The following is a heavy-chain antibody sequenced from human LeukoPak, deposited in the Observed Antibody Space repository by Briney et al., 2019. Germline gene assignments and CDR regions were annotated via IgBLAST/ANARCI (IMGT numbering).Heavy chain of an antibody. CDR1: GFNFDAYA. D-gene: IGHD3-22*01. CDR3: TRVNYYDSGSLYYGYFDY. CDR2: IRSQAYGAAT. J-gene: IGHJ4*02. Sequence: GGSLRLSCSASGFNFDAYAMSWVRQAPGKGPECVGFIRSQAYGAATNYAPFVQDRFTISRDDSRSIVHLQLDSLRTDDTAVYFCTRVNYYDSGSLYYGYFDYWGQGALVTVTS. V-gene: IGHV3-49*04.